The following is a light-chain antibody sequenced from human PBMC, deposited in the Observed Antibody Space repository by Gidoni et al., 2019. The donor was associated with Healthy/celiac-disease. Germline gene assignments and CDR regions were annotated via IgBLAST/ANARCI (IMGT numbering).Light chain of an antibody. Sequence: DIVMTQSPLSLLVTPGEPASISCRASQSLLHSTVYNYLDWYLQKPGQSPQLLIYLGSSRASGVPYRFSGSGSGTDFTLTISRVQADDVGVYYCMQALQTPRTFGQGTKLEIK. CDR1: QSLLHSTVYNY. CDR2: LGS. V-gene: IGKV2-28*01. CDR3: MQALQTPRT. J-gene: IGKJ2*01.